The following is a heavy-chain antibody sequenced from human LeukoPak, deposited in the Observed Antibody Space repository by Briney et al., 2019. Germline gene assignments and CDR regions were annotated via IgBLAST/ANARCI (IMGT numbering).Heavy chain of an antibody. Sequence: PGGSLRLSCAAFGFTFSSYSMNWVRQAPGKGLEWVSTISSSSSYIYYADSVKGRFTISRDNAKNSLYLQMNSLRAEDTAVYYCARLRSGPLDYWGQGTLVTVSS. J-gene: IGHJ4*02. D-gene: IGHD3-3*01. CDR3: ARLRSGPLDY. CDR1: GFTFSSYS. CDR2: ISSSSSYI. V-gene: IGHV3-21*01.